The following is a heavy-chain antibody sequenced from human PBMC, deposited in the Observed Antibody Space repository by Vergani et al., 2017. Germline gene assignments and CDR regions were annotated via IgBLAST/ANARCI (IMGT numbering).Heavy chain of an antibody. Sequence: QVQLQESGPGVVKPSQTLSLTCAVSGGSISSGDHCWTWIRQRPGKGLEWIGYIFYSGTTYDNPSLRSRLTISVDTSQNQFSLKLRSVTAADTAVYYCARVDTQVPATSHFYYMDVWGKRATVVDSS. CDR1: GGSISSGDHC. CDR3: ARVDTQVPATSHFYYMDV. D-gene: IGHD6-25*01. CDR2: IFYSGTT. V-gene: IGHV4-31*11. J-gene: IGHJ6*03.